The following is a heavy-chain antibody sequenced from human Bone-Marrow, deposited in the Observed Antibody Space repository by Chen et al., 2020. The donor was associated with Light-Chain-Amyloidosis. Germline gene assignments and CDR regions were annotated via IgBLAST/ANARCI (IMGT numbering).Heavy chain of an antibody. Sequence: QVQLQQWGAGLLKPSETLSLTCAVHGGSISGYYWNWLRQSPGKGLEWIGEIKRSGSTNYNPSLKSRVTMSVDTSKNQFSLKVNSVTAADTAVYYCARGGLDHWGQGTLVTVSS. CDR1: GGSISGYY. J-gene: IGHJ4*02. CDR2: IKRSGST. CDR3: ARGGLDH. V-gene: IGHV4-34*01.